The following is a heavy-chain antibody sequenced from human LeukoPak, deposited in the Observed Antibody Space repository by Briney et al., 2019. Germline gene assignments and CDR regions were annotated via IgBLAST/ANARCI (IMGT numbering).Heavy chain of an antibody. CDR3: ARSGIKMVRGLIIKSPYHMDV. Sequence: GGSLRLSCEASGFTFSNYEMNWVRQAPGKGLEWVSSISSSSSYIYYADSVKGRFTISRDDAKNSLSLQMNSLRAEDTAVYYCARSGIKMVRGLIIKSPYHMDVWGKGTTVTVSS. V-gene: IGHV3-21*01. J-gene: IGHJ6*03. D-gene: IGHD3-10*01. CDR2: ISSSSSYI. CDR1: GFTFSNYE.